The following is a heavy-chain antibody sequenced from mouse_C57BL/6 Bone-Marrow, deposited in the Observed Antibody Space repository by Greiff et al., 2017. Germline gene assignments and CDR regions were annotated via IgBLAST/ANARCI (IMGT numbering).Heavy chain of an antibody. Sequence: VQLQQPGAELVKPGASVKLSCKASGYTFTSYWMHWVKQRPGQGLEWIGMIHPNSGSTNYNEKFKSKATLTVDKSSSTAYMQLSSLTSEDSAVYYCARKGTYYGSSPFAYWGQGTLVTVSA. J-gene: IGHJ3*01. CDR1: GYTFTSYW. CDR3: ARKGTYYGSSPFAY. V-gene: IGHV1-64*01. CDR2: IHPNSGST. D-gene: IGHD1-1*01.